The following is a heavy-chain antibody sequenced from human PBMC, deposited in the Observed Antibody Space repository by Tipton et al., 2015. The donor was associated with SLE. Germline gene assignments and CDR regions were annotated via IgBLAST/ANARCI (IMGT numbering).Heavy chain of an antibody. CDR2: IIPIFGTA. CDR3: ARDHAADYDIWSGPDAFDF. D-gene: IGHD3-3*01. J-gene: IGHJ3*01. V-gene: IGHV1-69*18. Sequence: QVQLVQSGAEVKKPGASVKVSCKASGYTFTFYGISWVRQAPGQGLEWMGRIIPIFGTANYAQKFQGRVTITADESTSTAYMELSSLRSEDTAVYYCARDHAADYDIWSGPDAFDFGGQGTMVTVSS. CDR1: GYTFTFYG.